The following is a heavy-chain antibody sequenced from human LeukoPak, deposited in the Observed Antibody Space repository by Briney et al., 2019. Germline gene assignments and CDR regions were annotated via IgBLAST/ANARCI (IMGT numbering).Heavy chain of an antibody. D-gene: IGHD5-12*01. CDR3: AGSGDSYIVATIGFDY. CDR1: GGTFSSYA. J-gene: IGHJ4*02. Sequence: VASVKVSCKASGGTFSSYAISWVRQAPGQGLEWMGGIIPIFGTANYAQKFQGRVTITTDESTSTAYMELSSLRSEDTAVYYCAGSGDSYIVATIGFDYWGQGTLVTVSS. V-gene: IGHV1-69*05. CDR2: IIPIFGTA.